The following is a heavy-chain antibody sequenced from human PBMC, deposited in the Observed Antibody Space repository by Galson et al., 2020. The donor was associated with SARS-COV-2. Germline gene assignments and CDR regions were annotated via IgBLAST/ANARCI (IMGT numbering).Heavy chain of an antibody. J-gene: IGHJ4*02. Sequence: GGSLRLSCAASGFTFSSYAMSWVRQAPGKGLEWVSAISGSGGSTYYADSVKGRFTISRDNSKNTLYLQMNSLRAEDTAVYYCVRTGTYCGGDCYSGGTDYWGQGTLVTVSS. D-gene: IGHD2-21*02. V-gene: IGHV3-23*01. CDR2: ISGSGGST. CDR1: GFTFSSYA. CDR3: VRTGTYCGGDCYSGGTDY.